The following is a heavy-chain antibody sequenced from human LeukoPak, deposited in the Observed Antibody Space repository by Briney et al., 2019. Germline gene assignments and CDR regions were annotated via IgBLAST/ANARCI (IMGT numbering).Heavy chain of an antibody. D-gene: IGHD3-22*01. J-gene: IGHJ4*02. V-gene: IGHV3-48*03. Sequence: GGSLRLSCAASGFTFSSYEMNWVRQAPGKGLEWVSYISSSGSTIYYADSVKGRFTISRDNAKNSLYLQVNSLRAEDTAVYYCAKSSSSYYDSSGYLDYWGQGTLVTVSS. CDR2: ISSSGSTI. CDR3: AKSSSSYYDSSGYLDY. CDR1: GFTFSSYE.